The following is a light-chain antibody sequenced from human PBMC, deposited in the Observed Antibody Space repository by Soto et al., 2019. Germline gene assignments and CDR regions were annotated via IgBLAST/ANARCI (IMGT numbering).Light chain of an antibody. V-gene: IGKV3-15*01. J-gene: IGKJ4*01. CDR1: QSLSSY. Sequence: EIVMTQSPATLSVSPGERATLSCRASQSLSSYLAWYQQKPGQAPRLLIYGASTRATGIPARFSGSGSGTEFTLTISSLQSEDFAIYYCQQYINWPLTFGGGTKVDIK. CDR2: GAS. CDR3: QQYINWPLT.